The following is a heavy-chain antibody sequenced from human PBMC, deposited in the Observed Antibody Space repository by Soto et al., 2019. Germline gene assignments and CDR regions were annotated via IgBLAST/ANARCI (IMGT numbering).Heavy chain of an antibody. Sequence: SETLSLSCSVSGGSVSNKTYYWSWIRQPPGKRLEWIGYVYYSGTTNYNPSLKSRVTISIDMSKNQFSLRLSSVTAADTALYYCAKSAGPSTSVAAFFDFWGQGTLVTVSS. V-gene: IGHV4-61*01. CDR3: AKSAGPSTSVAAFFDF. D-gene: IGHD6-19*01. CDR1: GGSVSNKTYY. CDR2: VYYSGTT. J-gene: IGHJ4*02.